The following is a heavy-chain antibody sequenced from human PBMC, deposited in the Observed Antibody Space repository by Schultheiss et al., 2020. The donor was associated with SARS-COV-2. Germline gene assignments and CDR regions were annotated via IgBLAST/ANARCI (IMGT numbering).Heavy chain of an antibody. D-gene: IGHD6-19*01. CDR1: GFTFSSYS. CDR2: ISYDGSNK. Sequence: GGSLRLSCAASGFTFSSYSMNWVRQAPGKGLEWVAVISYDGSNKYYADSVKGRFTISRDNSKNTLYLQMDSLRAEDTAVYHCANHQRLDYLLDVWGQGTTVTVAS. V-gene: IGHV3-30*18. CDR3: ANHQRLDYLLDV. J-gene: IGHJ6*02.